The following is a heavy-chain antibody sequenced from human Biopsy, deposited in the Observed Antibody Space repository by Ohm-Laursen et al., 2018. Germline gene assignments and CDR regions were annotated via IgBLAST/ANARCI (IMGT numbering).Heavy chain of an antibody. CDR2: TNPNSGNT. J-gene: IGHJ6*02. V-gene: IGHV1-8*01. CDR3: AREGAFGDTDAYYGLDV. CDR1: GYTFNTYD. D-gene: IGHD3-16*01. Sequence: SVKVSCKASGYTFNTYDINWVRQAAGQGPEWMGWTNPNSGNTGFAQKFQGRITMTRSTSITTAYMELTNLRSEDTAVYYCAREGAFGDTDAYYGLDVWGLGTTVTVSS.